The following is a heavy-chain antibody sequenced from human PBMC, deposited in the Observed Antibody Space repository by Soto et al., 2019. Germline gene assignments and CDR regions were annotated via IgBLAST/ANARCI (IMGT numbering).Heavy chain of an antibody. D-gene: IGHD3-22*01. CDR1: GFTFSSYA. J-gene: IGHJ4*02. V-gene: IGHV3-30-3*01. CDR2: ISYDGSNK. CDR3: ARDRVMLVVVPGPGYFDY. Sequence: QVQLVESGGGVVQPGRSLRLSCAASGFTFSSYAMHWVRQAPGKGLEWVAVISYDGSNKYYADSVKGRFTISRDNSKNTLYLQMNSLRAEDTAVYYCARDRVMLVVVPGPGYFDYWGQGTLVTVSS.